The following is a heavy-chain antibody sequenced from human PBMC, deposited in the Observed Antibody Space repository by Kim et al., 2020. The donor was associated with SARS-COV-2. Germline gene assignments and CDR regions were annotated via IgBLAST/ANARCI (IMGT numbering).Heavy chain of an antibody. J-gene: IGHJ5*02. CDR1: GGSISSSSYY. CDR3: ARSRRVALWFGGGFGWFDP. D-gene: IGHD3-10*01. Sequence: SETLSLTCTVSGGSISSSSYYWGWIRQPPGKGLEWIGSIYYSGSTYYNPSLKSRVTISVDTSKNQFSLKLSSVTAADTAVYYCARSRRVALWFGGGFGWFDPWGPGTLLTVSS. V-gene: IGHV4-39*01. CDR2: IYYSGST.